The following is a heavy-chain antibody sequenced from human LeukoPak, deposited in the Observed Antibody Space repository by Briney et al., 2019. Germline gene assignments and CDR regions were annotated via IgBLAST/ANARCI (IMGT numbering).Heavy chain of an antibody. CDR3: ARDYYGSGRGAYYFDY. Sequence: GGSLRLSCAASGFTFSSYWMHWVRQAPGKGLVWVSRINSDGSSTSYADSVKGRFTISRDNAKNTLYLQMNSLRAEDTAVYYCARDYYGSGRGAYYFDYWGQGTLVTVSS. J-gene: IGHJ4*02. CDR2: INSDGSST. D-gene: IGHD3-10*01. V-gene: IGHV3-74*01. CDR1: GFTFSSYW.